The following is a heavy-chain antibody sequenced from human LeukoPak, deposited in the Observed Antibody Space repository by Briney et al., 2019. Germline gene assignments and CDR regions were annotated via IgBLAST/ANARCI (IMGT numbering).Heavy chain of an antibody. J-gene: IGHJ3*02. CDR2: ISSNGGST. CDR3: ARDGFSSGYPYDAFDI. CDR1: GFTFSRYA. V-gene: IGHV3-64*04. Sequence: GGSLRLSCSASGFTFSRYAMHWVRQAPGKGLEYVSAISSNGGSTYYADSVKGRFTISRDNFKNTLYLQMNSLRAEDTAVYYCARDGFSSGYPYDAFDIWGQGTMVTVSS. D-gene: IGHD3-22*01.